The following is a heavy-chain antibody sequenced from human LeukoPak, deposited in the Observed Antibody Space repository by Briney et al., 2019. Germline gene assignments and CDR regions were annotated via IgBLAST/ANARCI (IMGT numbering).Heavy chain of an antibody. Sequence: ASVKVSCKASGYTFTGYYMHWVRQAPGQGLEWMGRINPNSGGTNYAQKFQGRVTMTRDTSISTAYMEPSRLRSDDTAVYYCARDATPRQYSSGWPVDYWGQGTLVTVSS. CDR1: GYTFTGYY. V-gene: IGHV1-2*06. CDR2: INPNSGGT. CDR3: ARDATPRQYSSGWPVDY. J-gene: IGHJ4*02. D-gene: IGHD6-19*01.